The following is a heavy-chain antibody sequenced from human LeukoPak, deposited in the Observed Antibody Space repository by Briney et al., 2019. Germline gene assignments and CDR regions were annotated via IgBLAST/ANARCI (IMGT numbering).Heavy chain of an antibody. CDR3: ARLGIVGAHRRDYYYYYGMDV. J-gene: IGHJ6*02. Sequence: SETLSLTCTVSGGSISSSSYYWGWIRQPPGKGLEWIGSIYYSGSTYYNPSLKSRVTISVDTSKNQFSLKLSSVTAADTAVYYCARLGIVGAHRRDYYYYYGMDVWGQGTTVTVSS. CDR1: GGSISSSSYY. V-gene: IGHV4-39*07. CDR2: IYYSGST. D-gene: IGHD1-26*01.